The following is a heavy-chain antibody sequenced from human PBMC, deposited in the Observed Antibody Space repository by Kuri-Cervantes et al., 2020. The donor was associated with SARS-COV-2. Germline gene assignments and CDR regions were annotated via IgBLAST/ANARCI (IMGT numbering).Heavy chain of an antibody. J-gene: IGHJ5*01. CDR3: AKDRVGVLDS. CDR1: GFTLSSCA. Sequence: GGSLRLSCAASGFTLSSCAMHWVRLAPGKGLEWVAFISYDGSNEYYADSVRGRFTISRDNSNNTLYLQVNSLRAEDTALYYCAKDRVGVLDSWGQGTQVTVSS. CDR2: ISYDGSNE. D-gene: IGHD2-21*01. V-gene: IGHV3-30*01.